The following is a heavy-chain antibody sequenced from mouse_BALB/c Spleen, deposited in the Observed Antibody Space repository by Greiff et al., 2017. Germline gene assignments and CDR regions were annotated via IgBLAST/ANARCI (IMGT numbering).Heavy chain of an antibody. CDR2: IDPYNGGT. CDR3: ARSHYDYSAWFAY. CDR1: GYSFTGYN. D-gene: IGHD2-4*01. V-gene: IGHV1S135*01. J-gene: IGHJ3*01. Sequence: LLESGPELGKPGASVKISCKASGYSFTGYNMYWVKQSHRKSLEWIGYIDPYNGGTSYNQKSKGKATLTVDKSSSTAYMHLNSLTSEDSAIYYCARSHYDYSAWFAYWGQGTLVTVSA.